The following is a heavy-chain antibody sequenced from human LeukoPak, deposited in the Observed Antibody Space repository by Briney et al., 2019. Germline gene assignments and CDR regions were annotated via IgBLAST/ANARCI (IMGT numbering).Heavy chain of an antibody. J-gene: IGHJ4*02. D-gene: IGHD5-18*01. CDR2: IYTSGST. CDR3: ARGRYSYGGHDY. V-gene: IGHV4-61*02. Sequence: SQTLSLTCTVSGGSIRSGSYYWSWIRQTAGKGLEWIGRIYTSGSTNYNPSLKSRVTISVDTSKNQFSLKLSSVTAADTPVYYCARGRYSYGGHDYWGQGTLVTVSS. CDR1: GGSIRSGSYY.